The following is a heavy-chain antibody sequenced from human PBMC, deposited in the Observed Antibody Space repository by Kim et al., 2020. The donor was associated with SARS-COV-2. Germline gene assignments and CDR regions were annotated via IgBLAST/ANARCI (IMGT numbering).Heavy chain of an antibody. J-gene: IGHJ5*02. D-gene: IGHD2-15*01. CDR1: VGSISSSSYY. CDR3: ARQAREFPGRVNWSDP. CDR2: IYYSGST. V-gene: IGHV4-39*01. Sequence: SETLSLTCTVSVGSISSSSYYWGWIRQPPGKGLEWIGSIYYSGSTYYNPSLKSRVTISVDTSKNQFSLKLSSVTAADTAVYYCARQAREFPGRVNWSDP.